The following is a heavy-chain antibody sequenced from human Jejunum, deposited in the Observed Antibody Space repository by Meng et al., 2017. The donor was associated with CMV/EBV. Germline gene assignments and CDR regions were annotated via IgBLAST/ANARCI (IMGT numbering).Heavy chain of an antibody. Sequence: QQQHPGPGLGKPSQTLSLTCSISGDSVSSNTVAWNWIRLSPSRGLEWLGRTYYRSKWYSEYTVSVRSRISITPDTSKNQFSLQLTSVTPDDTAVYYCARGEDSSLDYWGQGTLVTVSS. CDR2: TYYRSKWYS. D-gene: IGHD6-13*01. J-gene: IGHJ4*02. CDR3: ARGEDSSLDY. CDR1: GDSVSSNTVA. V-gene: IGHV6-1*01.